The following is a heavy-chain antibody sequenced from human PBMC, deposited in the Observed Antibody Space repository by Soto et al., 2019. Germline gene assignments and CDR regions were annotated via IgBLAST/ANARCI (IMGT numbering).Heavy chain of an antibody. V-gene: IGHV4-59*08. CDR1: GGSFSAYY. CDR2: IYYSGST. Sequence: PSETLSLTCAVYGGSFSAYYWSWIRQPPGKGLEWIGYIYYSGSTSYNPSLKSRVTISVDTSKNQFSLKLSSVTAADTAVYYCASLWGWSVDFWGQGTLVTAPQ. D-gene: IGHD3-16*01. CDR3: ASLWGWSVDF. J-gene: IGHJ4*02.